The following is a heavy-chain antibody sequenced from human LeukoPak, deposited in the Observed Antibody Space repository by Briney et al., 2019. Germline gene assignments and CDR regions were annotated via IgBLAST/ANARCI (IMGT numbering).Heavy chain of an antibody. Sequence: SETLSLTCTVSGGSFSSGSYYWSWIRQPPGKGLEWIVYTYYSGSTNYNPSLKSRVTISVDTSKNQFSLKLSSVTAADTAVYYCARVTYSSGWPLFDYWGQGTLVTVSS. V-gene: IGHV4-61*01. CDR2: TYYSGST. CDR3: ARVTYSSGWPLFDY. J-gene: IGHJ4*02. CDR1: GGSFSSGSYY. D-gene: IGHD6-19*01.